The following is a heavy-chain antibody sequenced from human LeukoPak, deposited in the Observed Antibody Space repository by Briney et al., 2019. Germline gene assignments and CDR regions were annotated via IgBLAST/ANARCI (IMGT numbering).Heavy chain of an antibody. Sequence: GASVKVSCKASGYTFTGYYMHWVRQAPGQGLEWMGWISAYNGNTNYAQKLQGRVTMTTDTSTSTAYMELRSLRSDDTAVYYCARQRAAAGTLYYYYMDVWGKGTTVTVSS. J-gene: IGHJ6*03. D-gene: IGHD6-13*01. CDR1: GYTFTGYY. CDR3: ARQRAAAGTLYYYYMDV. CDR2: ISAYNGNT. V-gene: IGHV1-18*04.